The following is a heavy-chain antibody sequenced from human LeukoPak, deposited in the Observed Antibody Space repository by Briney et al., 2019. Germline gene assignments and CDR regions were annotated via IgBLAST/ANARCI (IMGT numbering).Heavy chain of an antibody. CDR3: AKDPAPYYDSSGPLQFDP. CDR2: ISWNSGSI. J-gene: IGHJ5*02. D-gene: IGHD3-22*01. Sequence: GRSLRLSCAASGFTFDDYAMHWVRQAPGKGLEWVSGISWNSGSIGYADSVKGRFTISRDNAKNSLYLQMNSLRAEDMVLYYCAKDPAPYYDSSGPLQFDPWGQGTLVTVSS. V-gene: IGHV3-9*03. CDR1: GFTFDDYA.